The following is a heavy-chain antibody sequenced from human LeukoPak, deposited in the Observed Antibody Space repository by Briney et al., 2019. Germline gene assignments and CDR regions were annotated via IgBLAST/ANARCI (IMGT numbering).Heavy chain of an antibody. J-gene: IGHJ4*02. CDR1: GGSISSRGYS. Sequence: PSETLSLTCAVSGGSISSRGYSWIWIRQPQGKGLEGIGYIYHSGNTYYNPSLKSRVTISVDRTKNQFSLKLSSVTAADTAMYYCASGSGSSFDYFDYWGQGTLVSVFS. CDR2: IYHSGNT. D-gene: IGHD3-22*01. V-gene: IGHV4-30-2*01. CDR3: ASGSGSSFDYFDY.